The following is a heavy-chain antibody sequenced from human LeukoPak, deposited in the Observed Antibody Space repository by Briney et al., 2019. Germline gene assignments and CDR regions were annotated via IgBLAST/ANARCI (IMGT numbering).Heavy chain of an antibody. Sequence: GGSLRLSCSASGFTFSSYAMHWVRQAPGKGLEYVSAISSNGGSTYYADSVKGRFTISRDNPKNTLYLQMSSLRAEDTAVYYCARDLRVWGNYPSGMDVWGKGTTVTVSS. D-gene: IGHD3-16*02. J-gene: IGHJ6*04. V-gene: IGHV3-64D*06. CDR1: GFTFSSYA. CDR3: ARDLRVWGNYPSGMDV. CDR2: ISSNGGST.